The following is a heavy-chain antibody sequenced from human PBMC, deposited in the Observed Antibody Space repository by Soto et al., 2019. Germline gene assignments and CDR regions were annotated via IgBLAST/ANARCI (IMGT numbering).Heavy chain of an antibody. V-gene: IGHV3-15*07. Sequence: SVSNAWMNWVRQAPGKGLEWVGHIKSNTGGGTTDYAAPVKGRFTISRDDSKNTLYLQMNSLKTEDTAVYYCTTYYELGFGASDIWGQGTMVTVSS. CDR3: TTYYELGFGASDI. CDR1: SVSNAW. CDR2: IKSNTGGGTT. D-gene: IGHD3-22*01. J-gene: IGHJ3*02.